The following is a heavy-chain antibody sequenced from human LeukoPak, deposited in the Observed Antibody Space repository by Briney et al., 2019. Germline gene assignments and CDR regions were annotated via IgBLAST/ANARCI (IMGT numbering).Heavy chain of an antibody. Sequence: GGSLRLSCAASGFTFSSYGMHWVRQAPGKGLEWVAVIWYDGSNKYYADSVKGRFTISRDNSKNTLYLQMNSLRAEDTAVYYCARDSSTHDAFDIWGQGTMVTVSS. CDR3: ARDSSTHDAFDI. CDR2: IWYDGSNK. D-gene: IGHD2-2*01. CDR1: GFTFSSYG. J-gene: IGHJ3*02. V-gene: IGHV3-33*01.